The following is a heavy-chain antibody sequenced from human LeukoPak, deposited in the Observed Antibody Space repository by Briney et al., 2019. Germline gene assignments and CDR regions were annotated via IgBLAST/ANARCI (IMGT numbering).Heavy chain of an antibody. J-gene: IGHJ4*02. CDR1: GGSISSYY. V-gene: IGHV4-59*01. CDR3: ARVSLEWLLSD. CDR2: IYYSGST. Sequence: SETLSLTCTVSGGSISSYYWSWIRQPPGKGLEWIGYIYYSGSTNYNPSLKSRVTISVDTSKNQFSLKLSSVTAADTAVYYCARVSLEWLLSDWGQGTLVTVSS. D-gene: IGHD3-3*01.